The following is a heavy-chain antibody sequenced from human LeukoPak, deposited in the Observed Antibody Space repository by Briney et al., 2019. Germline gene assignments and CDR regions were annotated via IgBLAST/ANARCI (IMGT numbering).Heavy chain of an antibody. CDR1: GFTFSSYA. J-gene: IGHJ4*02. CDR3: VKDQLNRFCSGGSCSTTHDY. D-gene: IGHD2-15*01. CDR2: ITGSSRST. V-gene: IGHV3-23*01. Sequence: GGSLRLSCAASGFTFSSYAMHWVRQAPGKGLEWVSAITGSSRSTYYADSVKGRFTISRDNSKNTLYLQMNSLRAEDTAIYYCVKDQLNRFCSGGSCSTTHDYWGQGTLVTVSS.